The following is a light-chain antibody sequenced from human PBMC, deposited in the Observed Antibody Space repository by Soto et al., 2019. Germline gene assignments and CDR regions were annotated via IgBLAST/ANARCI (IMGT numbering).Light chain of an antibody. CDR2: DAS. Sequence: DSLMTQSPASLAVSLCERATMNLKSGRSFLYSSNNKNYLAWYQQKPGKAPKLLIYDASNLETGVPSRFSGSGSGTDFTFTISSLQPEDIATYYCQQYDNLPGGTFGGGTKVDI. J-gene: IGKJ4*01. V-gene: IGKV1-33*01. CDR1: SNNKNY. CDR3: QQYDNLPGGT.